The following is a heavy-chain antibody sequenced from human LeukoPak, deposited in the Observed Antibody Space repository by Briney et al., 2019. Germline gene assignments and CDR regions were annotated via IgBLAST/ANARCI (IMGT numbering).Heavy chain of an antibody. CDR3: ARAGGTMVRGVINGAFDI. Sequence: GRSLRLSCAASGFTFSSYAMHWVRQAPGKGLEWVAVISYDGSNKYYADSVKGRFAISRDNSKNTLYLQMNSLRAEDTAVYYCARAGGTMVRGVINGAFDIWGQGTMVTVSS. J-gene: IGHJ3*02. CDR1: GFTFSSYA. CDR2: ISYDGSNK. D-gene: IGHD3-10*01. V-gene: IGHV3-30*09.